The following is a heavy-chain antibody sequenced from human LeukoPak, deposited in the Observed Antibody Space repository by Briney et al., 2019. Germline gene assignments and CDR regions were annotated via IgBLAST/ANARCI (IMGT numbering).Heavy chain of an antibody. D-gene: IGHD4-11*01. J-gene: IGHJ4*02. CDR2: IYIDGNT. CDR1: GFTVSDKY. CDR3: ARGHYSNTL. V-gene: IGHV3-66*01. Sequence: GGSLRLSCAASGFTVSDKYMSLVRQAPGKGLEWISVIYIDGNTYYSDSVKGRFTISRDNSKNTLLLQMDSLRAEDTAVYYCARGHYSNTLGGQGTLVTVSS.